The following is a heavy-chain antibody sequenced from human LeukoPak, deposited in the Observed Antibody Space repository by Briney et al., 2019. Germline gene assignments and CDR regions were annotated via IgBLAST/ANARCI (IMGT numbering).Heavy chain of an antibody. CDR1: GFTSSSYA. V-gene: IGHV3-23*01. D-gene: IGHD3-3*01. CDR3: AKRASFWSGYYKGIDY. J-gene: IGHJ4*02. CDR2: ISGSGGST. Sequence: GGSLRLSCAASGFTSSSYAMSWVRQAPGKGLEWVSAISGSGGSTYYADSVKGRFTISRDNPKNTLYLQMNSLRAEDTAVYYCAKRASFWSGYYKGIDYWGQGTLVTVSS.